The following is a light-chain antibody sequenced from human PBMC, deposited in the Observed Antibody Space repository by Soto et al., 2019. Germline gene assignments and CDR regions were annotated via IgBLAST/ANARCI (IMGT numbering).Light chain of an antibody. J-gene: IGKJ1*01. Sequence: EIVMTQSPATLSVSPGERATLSCRASQSVSSNLAWYQQKPGQAPRLLIYGASTRATGIPARFSGSGSGTGFTLTISSLQSEDFAVYYCQQYNNWPPWTFGQGTKWIS. CDR3: QQYNNWPPWT. CDR1: QSVSSN. CDR2: GAS. V-gene: IGKV3-15*01.